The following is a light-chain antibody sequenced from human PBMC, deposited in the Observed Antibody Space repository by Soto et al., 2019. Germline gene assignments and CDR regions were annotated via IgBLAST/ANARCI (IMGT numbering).Light chain of an antibody. CDR2: DVS. V-gene: IGKV1-5*01. CDR3: QHYNASSPFN. CDR1: QSISGW. Sequence: DIQMTQSPSSLSASVGDSVTITCRASQSISGWFAWYQQKPGKAPKLLIFDVSTLESGGPSRCSGSGSGTEFTRPTSCLQPADFATYYCQHYNASSPFNLGPVTKVDI. J-gene: IGKJ3*01.